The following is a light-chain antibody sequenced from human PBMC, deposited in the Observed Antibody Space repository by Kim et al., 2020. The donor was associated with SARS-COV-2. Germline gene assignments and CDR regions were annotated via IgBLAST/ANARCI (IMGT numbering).Light chain of an antibody. Sequence: TGRTPTSTRPGYKLREKCFSWFQRKPGQSPGVVIYQDNQRPSGIRERFCVSNSGNTNTLTISGTQAMDEADYYCQAWDSSTRNYVFGAGTKVTVL. CDR3: QAWDSSTRNYV. V-gene: IGLV3-1*01. CDR1: KLREKC. CDR2: QDN. J-gene: IGLJ1*01.